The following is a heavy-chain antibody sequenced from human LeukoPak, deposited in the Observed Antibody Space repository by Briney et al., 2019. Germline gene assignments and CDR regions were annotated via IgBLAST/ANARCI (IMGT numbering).Heavy chain of an antibody. CDR1: GYTFTSYG. V-gene: IGHV1-18*01. CDR2: INAYNGNT. D-gene: IGHD3-3*01. CDR3: ARARGRITIFGVVTMYYFDY. J-gene: IGHJ4*02. Sequence: ASVKVSCKASGYTFTSYGISWVRQAPGQGLDWMGWINAYNGNTNYAQKLQGRVTMTTDTSTSTAYMELRSLRSDDTAVYYCARARGRITIFGVVTMYYFDYWGQGTLVTVSS.